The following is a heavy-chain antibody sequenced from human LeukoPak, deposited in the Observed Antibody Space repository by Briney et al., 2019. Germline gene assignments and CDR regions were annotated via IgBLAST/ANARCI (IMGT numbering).Heavy chain of an antibody. V-gene: IGHV3-23*01. CDR3: AKIPRFYFDATGDFDL. Sequence: GGSLRLSCAASGFTLSSYAMTWVRQAPGKWLEWVSTISRSGRDTYYADSVKGRFTLSRDTSKNSLYLQMNSLTAGDTAVYYCAKIPRFYFDATGDFDLWGQGTLVTVSS. CDR2: ISRSGRDT. D-gene: IGHD3-22*01. CDR1: GFTLSSYA. J-gene: IGHJ4*02.